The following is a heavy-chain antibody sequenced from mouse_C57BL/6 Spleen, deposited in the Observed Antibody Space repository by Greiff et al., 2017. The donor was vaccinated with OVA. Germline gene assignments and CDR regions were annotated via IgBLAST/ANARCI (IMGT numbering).Heavy chain of an antibody. V-gene: IGHV14-2*01. CDR1: GFNIKDYY. D-gene: IGHD2-3*01. Sequence: VQLQQSGAELVKPGASVKLSCTASGFNIKDYYMHWVKQRTEQGLEWIGRLDPEDGETKYAPKFQGKATIPADTSSNTAYLQLSSLTAEYTSFYYCARRVYDGYYVDYWGQGTTLTVSS. CDR2: LDPEDGET. CDR3: ARRVYDGYYVDY. J-gene: IGHJ2*01.